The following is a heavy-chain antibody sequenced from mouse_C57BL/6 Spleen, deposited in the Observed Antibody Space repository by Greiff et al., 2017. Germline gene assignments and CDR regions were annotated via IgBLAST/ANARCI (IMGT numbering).Heavy chain of an antibody. J-gene: IGHJ2*01. D-gene: IGHD1-1*01. CDR1: GFSLTSYA. Sequence: VQGVESGPGLVAPSQSLSITCTVSGFSLTSYAISWVRQPPGKGLEWLGVIWTGGGTNYNSALKSRLSISKNNSKSQVFLKMNSLQTDDTARYYCARIGGDYYGSSSLDYWGQGTTLTVSS. CDR3: ARIGGDYYGSSSLDY. CDR2: IWTGGGT. V-gene: IGHV2-9-1*01.